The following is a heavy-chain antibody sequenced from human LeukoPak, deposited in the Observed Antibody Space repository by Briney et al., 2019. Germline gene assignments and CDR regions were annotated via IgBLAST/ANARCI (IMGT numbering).Heavy chain of an antibody. CDR1: DGSISNYY. D-gene: IGHD2-2*01. V-gene: IGHV4-59*01. CDR2: IYYSGST. CDR3: AGTYCTSSSCYRAAFDI. Sequence: SETLSLTCTVSDGSISNYYWSWIRQPPGKGLEWIGYIYYSGSTNYNPSLKSRVTISVDTSKNQFSLKLSSVTAADTAVYYCAGTYCTSSSCYRAAFDIWGQGTMVTVSS. J-gene: IGHJ3*02.